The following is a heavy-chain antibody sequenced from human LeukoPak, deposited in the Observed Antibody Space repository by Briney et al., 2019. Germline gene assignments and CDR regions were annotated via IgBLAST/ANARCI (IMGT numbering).Heavy chain of an antibody. CDR1: GFTFSSYA. J-gene: IGHJ4*02. Sequence: GRSLRLSCAASGFTFSSYAMHWVRQAPGKGLEWVAVISYDGSNKYYADSVKGRFTISRVNSKNTLYLQMNSLRAEDTAVYYCARALPRIAVAGTYFDYWGQGTLVTVSS. V-gene: IGHV3-30-3*01. CDR2: ISYDGSNK. CDR3: ARALPRIAVAGTYFDY. D-gene: IGHD6-19*01.